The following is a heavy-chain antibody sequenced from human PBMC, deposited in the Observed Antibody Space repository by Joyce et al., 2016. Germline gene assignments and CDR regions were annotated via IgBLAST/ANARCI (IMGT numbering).Heavy chain of an antibody. Sequence: EVQLVQSGAEVKKPGESLKISCKGSGYRFTNYWIGWVRQMPGKGLEWIGIIYRGDSDRGDSPSFQGKVTISVDKSINTAYLQGSSLKASDSAMYYCARSTAAGTYEFDYWGQGTLVTVS. CDR3: ARSTAAGTYEFDY. J-gene: IGHJ4*02. CDR2: IYRGDSDR. CDR1: GYRFTNYW. D-gene: IGHD6-13*01. V-gene: IGHV5-51*01.